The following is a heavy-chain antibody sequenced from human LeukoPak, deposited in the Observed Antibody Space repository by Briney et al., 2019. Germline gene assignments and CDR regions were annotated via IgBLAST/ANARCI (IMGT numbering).Heavy chain of an antibody. V-gene: IGHV1-18*01. CDR1: GYTFTSYG. J-gene: IGHJ4*02. CDR3: ARGLFAGDMVRGVMGDY. CDR2: ISAYNGNT. D-gene: IGHD3-10*01. Sequence: ASVKVSCKASGYTFTSYGISWVRQAPGQGLEWMGWISAYNGNTNYAQKLQGRVTMTTDTSTSTAYMELRSLRSDDTAVYYCARGLFAGDMVRGVMGDYWGQGTLVTVSS.